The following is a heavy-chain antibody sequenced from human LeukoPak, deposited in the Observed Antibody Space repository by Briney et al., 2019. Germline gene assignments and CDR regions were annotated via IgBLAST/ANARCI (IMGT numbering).Heavy chain of an antibody. J-gene: IGHJ4*02. D-gene: IGHD3-16*01. V-gene: IGHV4-4*07. Sequence: PSETLSLTCSVSGGSIRGYYWSWIRQPAGKGLEWIGRVFTDGSSNYNPSLKSRVTMSVDTSNNQFSLKLSSVTAADTAVYYCARDLGLSLDYWGQGTLVTVSS. CDR1: GGSIRGYY. CDR3: ARDLGLSLDY. CDR2: VFTDGSS.